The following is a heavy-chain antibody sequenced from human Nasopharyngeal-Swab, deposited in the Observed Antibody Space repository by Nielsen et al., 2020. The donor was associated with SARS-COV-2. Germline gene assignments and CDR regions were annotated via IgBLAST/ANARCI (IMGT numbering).Heavy chain of an antibody. V-gene: IGHV4-34*01. CDR1: GGSFSGYY. D-gene: IGHD2-2*01. Sequence: GSLRLSCAVYGGSFSGYYWSWIRQPPGKGLEWIGEINHSGSTNYNPSLKSRVTISVDTSKNQFSLKLSSVTAADTAVYYCARGSPSGVVPAALGVIFYYYYYMDVWGKGTTVTVSS. CDR3: ARGSPSGVVPAALGVIFYYYYYMDV. J-gene: IGHJ6*03. CDR2: INHSGST.